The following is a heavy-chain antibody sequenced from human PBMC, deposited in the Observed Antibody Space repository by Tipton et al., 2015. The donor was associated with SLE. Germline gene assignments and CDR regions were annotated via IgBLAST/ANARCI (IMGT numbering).Heavy chain of an antibody. D-gene: IGHD4-17*01. V-gene: IGHV4-59*11. Sequence: TLSLTCTVSGGSMSSHYWSWIRQPPGKGLEWIGYIYYNGRTNYNPSLKSRVTISASTSKKEFSLRLSSVTAADTAVYYCARSLRPTGDWYPDLWGRGTLVIVSS. J-gene: IGHJ2*01. CDR3: ARSLRPTGDWYPDL. CDR1: GGSMSSHY. CDR2: IYYNGRT.